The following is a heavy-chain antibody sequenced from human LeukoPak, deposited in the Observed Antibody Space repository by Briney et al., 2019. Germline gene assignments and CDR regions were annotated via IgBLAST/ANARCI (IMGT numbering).Heavy chain of an antibody. D-gene: IGHD3-22*01. J-gene: IGHJ4*02. Sequence: GGSLRLSCDASGFTFSSYGMNWVRQAPGGGLEWVSGVTSGGSPYYADSVQGRFTVSRDNTKNTLYVQMNSLRAEDTALYYCARDIYPDSSGTAFDSWGQGTLVTVS. CDR3: ARDIYPDSSGTAFDS. CDR1: GFTFSSYG. CDR2: VTSGGSP. V-gene: IGHV3-23*01.